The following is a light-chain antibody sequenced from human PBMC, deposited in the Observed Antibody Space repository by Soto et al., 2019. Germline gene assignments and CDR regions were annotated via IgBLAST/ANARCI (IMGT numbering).Light chain of an antibody. Sequence: QSALTQPASVSGSPGQSITISCTGTSSDVGGYNYVSWYQQHPGKAPKLMIYEVSNRPSGVSNRFSGSKSGNTASLTISGLQAEDEADYYCSSYTSSYTFYVFGTGTKVTVL. V-gene: IGLV2-14*01. CDR2: EVS. CDR1: SSDVGGYNY. CDR3: SSYTSSYTFYV. J-gene: IGLJ1*01.